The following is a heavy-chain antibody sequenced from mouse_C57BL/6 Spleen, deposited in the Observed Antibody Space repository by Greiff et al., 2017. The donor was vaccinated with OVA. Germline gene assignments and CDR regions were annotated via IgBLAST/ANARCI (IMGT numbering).Heavy chain of an antibody. CDR2: IDPSDSYT. V-gene: IGHV1-50*01. CDR1: GYNFTSYW. Sequence: QVQLQQPGAELVKPGASVKLSCKASGYNFTSYWMQWVKQRPGQGLEWIGEIDPSDSYTNYTPQFKGKATLTVDTSSSTAYMQLSSLTSEDSAVDYGARAPGTWYIDVWGTGTTGTVSS. J-gene: IGHJ1*03. D-gene: IGHD3-3*01. CDR3: ARAPGTWYIDV.